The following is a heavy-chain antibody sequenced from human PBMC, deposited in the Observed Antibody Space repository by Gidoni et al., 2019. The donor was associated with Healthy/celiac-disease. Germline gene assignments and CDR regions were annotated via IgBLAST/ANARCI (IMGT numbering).Heavy chain of an antibody. V-gene: IGHV3-30*18. Sequence: QVQLVESGGGVVQPGRSLRLSCAASGFTFSSYGMHWVRQAPGKGLEWVAVISYDGSNKYYADSVKGRFTISRDNSKNTLYLQMNSLRAEDTAVYYCAKGRKMNSSGWYGPTSYWGQGTLVTVSS. CDR3: AKGRKMNSSGWYGPTSY. CDR1: GFTFSSYG. J-gene: IGHJ4*02. D-gene: IGHD6-19*01. CDR2: ISYDGSNK.